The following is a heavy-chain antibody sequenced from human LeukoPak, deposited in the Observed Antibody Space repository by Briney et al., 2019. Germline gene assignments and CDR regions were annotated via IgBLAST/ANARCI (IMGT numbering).Heavy chain of an antibody. J-gene: IGHJ4*02. CDR3: ARAEVPMIVVVITIDY. V-gene: IGHV3-64*01. Sequence: PGGSLRLSCAASGFTFSSYAMHWVRQAPGKGLEYVSAISSNGGSTYYANSVKGRFTISRDNSKNTLYLQMGSLRAEDMAVYYCARAEVPMIVVVITIDYWGQGTLVTVSS. D-gene: IGHD3-22*01. CDR2: ISSNGGST. CDR1: GFTFSSYA.